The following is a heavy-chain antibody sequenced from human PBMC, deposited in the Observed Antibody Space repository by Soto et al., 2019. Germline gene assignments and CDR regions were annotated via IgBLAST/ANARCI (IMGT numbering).Heavy chain of an antibody. CDR2: ISYDGGSK. V-gene: IGHV3-30*18. CDR1: GFTFSSYS. Sequence: GGSLRLSCAASGFTFSSYSMNWVRQAPGKGLEWVALISYDGGSKYYGDSVKGRFIISRDNSHNTVSLQMNSLRADDTAVYFCAKEQLAMTVVVADYFDSWGQGTLVTVSS. J-gene: IGHJ4*02. D-gene: IGHD3-22*01. CDR3: AKEQLAMTVVVADYFDS.